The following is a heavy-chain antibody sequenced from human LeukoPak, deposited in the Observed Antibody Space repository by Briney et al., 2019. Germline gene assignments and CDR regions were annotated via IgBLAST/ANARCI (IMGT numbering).Heavy chain of an antibody. CDR2: IIPIFDTA. V-gene: IGHV1-69*13. Sequence: SVKVSCKASGGTFSSYSISWVRQAPGQGLEWMGGIIPIFDTADYAQKFQGRVTITADESTSTAYMELSSLRSEDTAVYYCAHRGSGWYSDYWGQGTLVTVSS. D-gene: IGHD6-19*01. CDR3: AHRGSGWYSDY. J-gene: IGHJ4*02. CDR1: GGTFSSYS.